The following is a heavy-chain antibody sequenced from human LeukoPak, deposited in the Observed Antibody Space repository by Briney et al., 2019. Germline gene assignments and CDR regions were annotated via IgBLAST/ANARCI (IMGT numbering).Heavy chain of an antibody. V-gene: IGHV1-69*05. J-gene: IGHJ6*03. CDR1: GGTFSSYA. D-gene: IGHD6-13*01. Sequence: SSVKVSCKASGGTFSSYAISWVRQAPGQGLEWMGRIIPIFGTANYAQKFQGRVTITTDESTSTAYMELSSLRSEDTAVYYCARDLSSSSSYYYYYMDVWGKGTTVTVSS. CDR2: IIPIFGTA. CDR3: ARDLSSSSSYYYYYMDV.